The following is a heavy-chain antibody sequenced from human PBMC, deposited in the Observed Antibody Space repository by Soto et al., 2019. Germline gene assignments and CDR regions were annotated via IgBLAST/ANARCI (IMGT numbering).Heavy chain of an antibody. CDR3: ARQGYYVMDV. CDR2: TKEDGSEK. Sequence: PGGSLRLSCASSGFPFSNSWMTWVRQAPGKGLEWVANTKEDGSEKYYGDSVKGRFTISRDNAKNSLYLQMSSLRAEDTAVYYCARQGYYVMDVWGRGTTVTVSS. V-gene: IGHV3-7*01. CDR1: GFPFSNSW. J-gene: IGHJ6*04.